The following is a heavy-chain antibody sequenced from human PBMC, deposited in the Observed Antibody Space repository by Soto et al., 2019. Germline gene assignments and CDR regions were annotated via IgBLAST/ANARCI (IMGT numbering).Heavy chain of an antibody. D-gene: IGHD2-15*01. J-gene: IGHJ4*02. V-gene: IGHV3-30-3*01. Sequence: QVQLVESGGGVVQPGRSLRLSCAASGFTFSSYAMHWVRQAPGKGLEWVADISYDGGNKYDADSVKGRFTISRDISKNSVSLQMNRLRAEDTAVSYGARAGGLLIDYWGQGTLVTVSS. CDR3: ARAGGLLIDY. CDR1: GFTFSSYA. CDR2: ISYDGGNK.